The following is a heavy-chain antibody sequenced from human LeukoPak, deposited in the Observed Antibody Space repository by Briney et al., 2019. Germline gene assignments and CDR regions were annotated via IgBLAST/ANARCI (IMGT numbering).Heavy chain of an antibody. CDR2: IDPSVSHA. Sequence: GESLKISCKGPGYPFTSYWITWVRQMPGKGLEWMGRIDPSVSHARYSPSLQGHVTISADKSINTAYLQWSSLKASDTAMYYCARHDCSGGSCPFAYWGQGTLVTVPS. D-gene: IGHD2-15*01. CDR3: ARHDCSGGSCPFAY. CDR1: GYPFTSYW. V-gene: IGHV5-10-1*01. J-gene: IGHJ4*02.